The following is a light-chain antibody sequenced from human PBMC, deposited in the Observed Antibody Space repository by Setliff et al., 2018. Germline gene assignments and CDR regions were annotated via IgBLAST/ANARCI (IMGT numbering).Light chain of an antibody. J-gene: IGLJ1*01. Sequence: QSALAQPRSVSGSPGQSVTISCTGTSFDVGIYDYVSWYQHHPGQAPKLIIYDVSKRPSGVPDRFSGSKSGNTASLTISGLQADDETDYYCSSYTSTARVFGTGTKVTVL. CDR3: SSYTSTARV. CDR2: DVS. V-gene: IGLV2-11*01. CDR1: SFDVGIYDY.